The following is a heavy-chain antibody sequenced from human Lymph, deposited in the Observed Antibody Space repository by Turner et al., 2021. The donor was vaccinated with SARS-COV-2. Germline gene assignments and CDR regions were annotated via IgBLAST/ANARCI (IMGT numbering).Heavy chain of an antibody. CDR1: GFTFSGHS. CDR3: ARGPPDFPYYFDY. V-gene: IGHV3-21*01. D-gene: IGHD2-21*02. J-gene: IGHJ4*02. Sequence: EVQLVESGGGLVQPGGSQRRSCAASGFTFSGHSMNWVRQAPGKGLEWVSSLTFTSSYIDYADSVKGRFTISRDNAKNSLYLQMNSLRAEDTAVYYCARGPPDFPYYFDYWGQGTLVTVSS. CDR2: LTFTSSYI.